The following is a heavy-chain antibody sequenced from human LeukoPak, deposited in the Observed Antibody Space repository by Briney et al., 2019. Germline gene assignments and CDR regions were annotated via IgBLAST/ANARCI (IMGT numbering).Heavy chain of an antibody. CDR2: ISSSGSTI. D-gene: IGHD1-26*01. J-gene: IGHJ3*02. CDR3: ARVAELPWSYPPAGGAFDI. V-gene: IGHV3-11*01. Sequence: GGSLRLSCAASGFTFSDYYMSWIRQAPGKGLEWVSYISSSGSTIYYADSVKGRFTISRDNAKNSLYLQMNSLRAEDTAVYYCARVAELPWSYPPAGGAFDIWGQGTMVTVSS. CDR1: GFTFSDYY.